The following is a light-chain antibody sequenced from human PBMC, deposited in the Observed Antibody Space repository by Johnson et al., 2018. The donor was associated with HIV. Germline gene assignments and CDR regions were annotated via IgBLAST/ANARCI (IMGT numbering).Light chain of an antibody. Sequence: QSVLTQSPSVSAAPGQKVTISCSGSSSNIENNYISWYQQLPRTAPKLLIYDTYKRPSGIPDRFSASKSGTSATLGITGLPTGDEADYYCGTWDSSLNAYVFGTGTKVTVL. CDR3: GTWDSSLNAYV. CDR2: DTY. CDR1: SSNIENNY. V-gene: IGLV1-51*01. J-gene: IGLJ1*01.